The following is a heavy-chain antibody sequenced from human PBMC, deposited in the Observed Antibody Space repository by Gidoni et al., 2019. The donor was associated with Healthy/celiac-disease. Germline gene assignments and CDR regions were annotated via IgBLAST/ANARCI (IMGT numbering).Heavy chain of an antibody. CDR2: INHSGST. V-gene: IGHV4-34*01. D-gene: IGHD5-12*01. J-gene: IGHJ4*02. Sequence: QVQLQQWGAGLLKPSETLSLTCAVYGGSFSGYYWSWIRQPPGKGLEWIGEINHSGSTNYNPSLKSRVTISVDTSKNQFSLKLSSVTAADTAVYYCARDRAIDYWGQGTLVTVSS. CDR1: GGSFSGYY. CDR3: ARDRAIDY.